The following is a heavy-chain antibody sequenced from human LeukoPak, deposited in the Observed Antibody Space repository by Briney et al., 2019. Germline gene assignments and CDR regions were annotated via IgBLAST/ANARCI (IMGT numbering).Heavy chain of an antibody. CDR2: MTSGGST. CDR3: AKTTGTLLEPFDI. CDR1: GFTFSSYA. V-gene: IGHV3-23*01. Sequence: PGGSLRLSCSASGFTFSSYAIAWVRQAPGKGLEWVSSMTSGGSTFFADSVKDRFTISRDNSKNTVYLQMNSLRAEDTALYYCAKTTGTLLEPFDIWGQGTMVTVSS. D-gene: IGHD1-1*01. J-gene: IGHJ3*02.